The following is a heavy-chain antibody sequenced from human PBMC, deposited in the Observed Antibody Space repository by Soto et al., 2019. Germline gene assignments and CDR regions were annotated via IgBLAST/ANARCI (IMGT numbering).Heavy chain of an antibody. CDR3: AREDWSADHQDF. CDR1: GFTFRRYA. V-gene: IGHV3-30*03. Sequence: PGGSLRLSCAASGFTFRRYAMHWVRQAPGKGLEWVAVISFNGDEKYYADSVKGRFSIFRDNSKDTLSLQMNSLRSDDTAVYICAREDWSADHQDFWGQGVLVTVSS. CDR2: ISFNGDEK. J-gene: IGHJ4*02. D-gene: IGHD3-3*01.